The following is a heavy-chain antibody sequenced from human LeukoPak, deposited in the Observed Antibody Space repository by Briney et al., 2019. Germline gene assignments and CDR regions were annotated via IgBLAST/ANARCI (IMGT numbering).Heavy chain of an antibody. J-gene: IGHJ4*02. CDR2: IYYSGST. D-gene: IGHD3-10*01. CDR3: ARVKGMVRGVFFDY. V-gene: IGHV4-39*07. CDR1: GGSISSSSYY. Sequence: SETLSLTCTVSGGSISSSSYYWGWIRQPPGKGLEWIGSIYYSGSTNYNPSLKSRVTISVDTSKNQFSLKLSSVTAADTAVYYCARVKGMVRGVFFDYWGQGTLVTVSS.